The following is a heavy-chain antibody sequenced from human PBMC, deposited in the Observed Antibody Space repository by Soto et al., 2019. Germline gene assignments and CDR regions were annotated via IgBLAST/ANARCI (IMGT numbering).Heavy chain of an antibody. D-gene: IGHD2-15*01. CDR3: ARGRGGRILASARPYFDY. CDR1: GGSISSGGYY. J-gene: IGHJ4*02. V-gene: IGHV4-31*03. CDR2: IYYSGST. Sequence: QVQLQESGPGLVKPSQTLSLTCTVSGGSISSGGYYWSWIRQHPGKGLEWIGYIYYSGSTYYNPSLKSRVTISVDTSKDQFSMKLGSVTAADTAVYYCARGRGGRILASARPYFDYWGQGTLVTVSS.